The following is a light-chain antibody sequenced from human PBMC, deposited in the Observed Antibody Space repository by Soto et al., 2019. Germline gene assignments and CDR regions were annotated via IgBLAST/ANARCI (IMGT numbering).Light chain of an antibody. CDR2: GAS. J-gene: IGKJ5*01. CDR1: QDVSSN. V-gene: IGKV3-15*01. CDR3: QQYGTSEII. Sequence: EMVVTQSPATLSVSPGERATLSCRASQDVSSNLAWYQQKPGQAPSLLIYGASTRATGTPDRFSGSGSGTDFTLTISRLETEDFAVFYCQQYGTSEIIFGQGTRLEIK.